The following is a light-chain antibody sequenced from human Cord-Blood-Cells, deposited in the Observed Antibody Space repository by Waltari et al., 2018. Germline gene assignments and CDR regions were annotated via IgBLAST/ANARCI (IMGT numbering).Light chain of an antibody. Sequence: QSALTQPVSVSRSPGQSITLSCPGTSRHVGGYNYVSWYQQHPGKAPKLMIYDVSNRPSGVSNRFSGSKSGNTASLTISGLQAEDEADYYCSSYTSSSTLWVFGGGTKLTVL. CDR1: SRHVGGYNY. CDR3: SSYTSSSTLWV. J-gene: IGLJ3*02. V-gene: IGLV2-14*03. CDR2: DVS.